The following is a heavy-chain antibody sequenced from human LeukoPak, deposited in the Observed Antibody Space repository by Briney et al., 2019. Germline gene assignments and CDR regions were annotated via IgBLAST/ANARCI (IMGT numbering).Heavy chain of an antibody. J-gene: IGHJ4*02. CDR1: GFTFDDYV. CDR3: AKGVDTMIAYFDY. CDR2: ISWNSGSI. D-gene: IGHD3-22*01. V-gene: IGHV3-9*01. Sequence: GGSLRLSCAASGFTFDDYVMHWVRQAPGKGLEWVSGISWNSGSIGYADSVKGRFTISRDNAKNPLYLQMNSLRAEDTALYYCAKGVDTMIAYFDYWGQGTLVTVSS.